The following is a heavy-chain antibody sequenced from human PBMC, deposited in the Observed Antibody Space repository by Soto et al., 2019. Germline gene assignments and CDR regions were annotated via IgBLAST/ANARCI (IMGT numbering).Heavy chain of an antibody. V-gene: IGHV2-5*02. Sequence: QITLKESGPTLVKPTQTLTLTCTFSGFSLSTSGVGVGWIRQPPGKALEWLALIYWDGDKPYNPSLKNRLTSAPATTKTQVALTRTNMEPVDTATYTSAHSLNDDHRYCSGRSYYSEDYRGQGSLVVVSS. CDR2: IYWDGDK. D-gene: IGHD2-15*01. CDR1: GFSLSTSGVG. J-gene: IGHJ4*02. CDR3: AHSLNDDHRYCSGRSYYSEDY.